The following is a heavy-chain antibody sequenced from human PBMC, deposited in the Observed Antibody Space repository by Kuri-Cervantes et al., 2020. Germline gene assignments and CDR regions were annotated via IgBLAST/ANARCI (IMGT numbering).Heavy chain of an antibody. CDR1: GYTFTGYD. J-gene: IGHJ6*02. V-gene: IGHV1-2*02. Sequence: ASVKVSCKASGYTFTGYDMHWVRQAPGQGLEWMGWINPNSGGTNYAQKFQGRVTMTRDTSISTAYMELSRLRSDDTAVYYCASSPHYYYYYGMDVWGQGTTVTVSS. CDR3: ASSPHYYYYYGMDV. CDR2: INPNSGGT.